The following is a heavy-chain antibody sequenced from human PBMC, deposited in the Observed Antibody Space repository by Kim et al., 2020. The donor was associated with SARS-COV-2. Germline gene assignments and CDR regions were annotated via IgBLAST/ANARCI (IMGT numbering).Heavy chain of an antibody. D-gene: IGHD3-16*01. V-gene: IGHV4-34*01. J-gene: IGHJ4*02. Sequence: SETLSLTCAVYGVPFSGYYWTWVRQPPGKGLECIGEINPSGGITYNPSLKSRVTISVDTPKAQFSLRLNSVTAADTAVYYCARVWDYWGQGILVTVSS. CDR2: INPSGGI. CDR3: ARVWDY. CDR1: GVPFSGYY.